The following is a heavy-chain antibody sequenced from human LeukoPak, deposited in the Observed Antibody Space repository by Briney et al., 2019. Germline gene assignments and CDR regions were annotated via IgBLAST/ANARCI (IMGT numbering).Heavy chain of an antibody. CDR1: GFTFSSYS. V-gene: IGHV3-21*01. CDR3: AREYVGPWYFDY. Sequence: PGGSLRLSCAASGFTFSSYSMNWVRQAPGKGLEWVSSISSSSYIYYADSVKGRFTIPRDNAKNSLYLQMNSLRAEDTAVYYCAREYVGPWYFDYWGQGTLVTVSS. CDR2: ISSSSYI. D-gene: IGHD1-26*01. J-gene: IGHJ4*02.